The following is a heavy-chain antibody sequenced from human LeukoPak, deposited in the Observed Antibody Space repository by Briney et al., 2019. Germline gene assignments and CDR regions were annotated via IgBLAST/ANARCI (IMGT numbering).Heavy chain of an antibody. CDR1: GGSISSSS. CDR3: ATWADRIAARPNY. V-gene: IGHV3-21*01. Sequence: ETLSLTCTVSGGSISSSSFYWGWIRQPPGKGLEWLSALSGRGRDTFYADSVKGRFTISRDNAKNSLYLQMNSLRAEDTAVYYCATWADRIAARPNYWGQGTLVTVSS. CDR2: LSGRGRDT. D-gene: IGHD6-6*01. J-gene: IGHJ4*02.